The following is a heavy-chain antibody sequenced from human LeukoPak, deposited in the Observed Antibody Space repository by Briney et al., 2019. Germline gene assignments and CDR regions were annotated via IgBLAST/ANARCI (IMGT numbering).Heavy chain of an antibody. Sequence: GGSLRPSCAASGFTFSSYSMNWVRQAPGKGLGWVSYISSSSSTIYYADSVKGRFTISRVNAKNSLYLQMNSLRAEDTAVYYCARAMWGYCSSTSCSCDYWGQGTLVTVSS. D-gene: IGHD2-2*01. J-gene: IGHJ4*02. CDR2: ISSSSSTI. CDR1: GFTFSSYS. V-gene: IGHV3-48*01. CDR3: ARAMWGYCSSTSCSCDY.